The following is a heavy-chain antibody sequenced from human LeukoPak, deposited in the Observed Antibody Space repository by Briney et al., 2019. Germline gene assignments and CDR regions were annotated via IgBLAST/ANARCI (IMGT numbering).Heavy chain of an antibody. CDR1: GGSISSYY. D-gene: IGHD3-10*01. CDR3: ARTTMVRGTYYMDV. CDR2: IYYSGST. V-gene: IGHV4-59*01. J-gene: IGHJ6*03. Sequence: SETLSLTCTVSGGSISSYYWNWIRQPPGKGLEWIGYIYYSGSTNYNPSLKSRVTISVDTSKNQFSLKLSSVTAADTAVYYCARTTMVRGTYYMDVWGKGTTVTISS.